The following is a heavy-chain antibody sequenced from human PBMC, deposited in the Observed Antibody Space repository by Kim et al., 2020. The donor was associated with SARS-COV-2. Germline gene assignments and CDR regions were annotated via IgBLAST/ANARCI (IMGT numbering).Heavy chain of an antibody. D-gene: IGHD2-15*01. CDR3: ARPNGSIKRAFDT. J-gene: IGHJ3*02. V-gene: IGHV4-39*01. Sequence: YYNPSLKSRVTISVDTSKTQCSLKLGSVTAADTAVYYCARPNGSIKRAFDTWGQGTMVTVSS.